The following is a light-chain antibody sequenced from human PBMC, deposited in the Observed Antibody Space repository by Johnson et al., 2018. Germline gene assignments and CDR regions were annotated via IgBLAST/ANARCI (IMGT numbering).Light chain of an antibody. CDR1: SSNIGNNY. Sequence: QSVLTQPPSVSAAPGQKVSISCSGSSSNIGNNYVSWYQQLPGTAPKLLIYENNKRPSGIPDRFSGSKSGTSATLGITGLQPGEEADYYCGTWDSSLSDGNVFGTGTKVTVL. CDR3: GTWDSSLSDGNV. CDR2: ENN. J-gene: IGLJ1*01. V-gene: IGLV1-51*02.